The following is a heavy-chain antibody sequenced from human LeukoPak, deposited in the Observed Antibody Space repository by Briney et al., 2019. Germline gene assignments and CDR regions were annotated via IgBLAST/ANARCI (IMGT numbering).Heavy chain of an antibody. CDR2: ISYDGSNK. J-gene: IGHJ1*01. CDR3: AGVLDAKYSQY. D-gene: IGHD3/OR15-3a*01. CDR1: GFTFSSYG. Sequence: HPGGSLRLSCAASGFTFSSYGMHWVRQAPGKGLEWVAVISYDGSNKYYADSVKGRFTISRDNSKNTLYLQMNSLRAEDTAVYLWAGVLDAKYSQYGGRGTLLTFSS. V-gene: IGHV3-30*03.